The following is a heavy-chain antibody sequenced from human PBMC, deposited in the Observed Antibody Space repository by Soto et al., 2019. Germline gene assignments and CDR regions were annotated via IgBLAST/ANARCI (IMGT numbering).Heavy chain of an antibody. CDR2: IIPIFGTA. CDR1: GGTFSSYA. Sequence: GASVKVSCKASGGTFSSYAISWVRQAPGQGLEWMGGIIPIFGTANYAQKFQGRVTIAADESTSTAYMELSSLRSEDTAVYYCARDYPADYYYGMDVWGQGTTVTVSS. J-gene: IGHJ6*02. CDR3: ARDYPADYYYGMDV. V-gene: IGHV1-69*13.